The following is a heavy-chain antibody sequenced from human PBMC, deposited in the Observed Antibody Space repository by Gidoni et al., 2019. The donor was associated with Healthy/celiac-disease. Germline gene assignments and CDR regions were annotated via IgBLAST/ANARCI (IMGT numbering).Heavy chain of an antibody. D-gene: IGHD4-4*01. CDR2: INHSGST. J-gene: IGHJ6*02. CDR1: GGSFSGYY. V-gene: IGHV4-34*01. Sequence: QVQLQQWGAGLLKPSETLSLTCAVYGGSFSGYYWSWIRQPPGKGREWIGEINHSGSTNYNPSLQSRVPISVDTSKNQFSLKLSSVTAADTAVYYCAKYSNRYYYYYDMDVWGQGTTVTVSS. CDR3: AKYSNRYYYYYDMDV.